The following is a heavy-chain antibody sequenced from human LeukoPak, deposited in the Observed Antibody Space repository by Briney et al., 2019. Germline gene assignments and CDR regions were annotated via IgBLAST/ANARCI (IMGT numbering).Heavy chain of an antibody. J-gene: IGHJ4*02. CDR1: GFTFSSYW. CDR2: ISGSGGST. CDR3: EKGEDSWIQLWSY. Sequence: GGSLRLSCAASGFTFSSYWMSWVRQAPGKGLEWVSAISGSGGSTYYADSVKGRFTISRDNSKNTLYLQMNSLRAEDTAVYYCEKGEDSWIQLWSYWGQGTLVTVSS. D-gene: IGHD5-18*01. V-gene: IGHV3-23*01.